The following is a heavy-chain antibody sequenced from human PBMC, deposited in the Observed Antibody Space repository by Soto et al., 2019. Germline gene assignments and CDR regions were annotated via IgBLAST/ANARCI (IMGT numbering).Heavy chain of an antibody. Sequence: QLQLQESGSGLVKPSQTLSLTCAVSGGSISSGGYSWSWIRQPPGKGLEWIGYISHSGSTYYNPSLKSRVTISVDRPKNQFSLKLSSVTAADTAVYYCARASGYDSYAFDIWGQGTMVTVSS. V-gene: IGHV4-30-2*01. J-gene: IGHJ3*02. CDR1: GGSISSGGYS. CDR3: ARASGYDSYAFDI. CDR2: ISHSGST. D-gene: IGHD5-12*01.